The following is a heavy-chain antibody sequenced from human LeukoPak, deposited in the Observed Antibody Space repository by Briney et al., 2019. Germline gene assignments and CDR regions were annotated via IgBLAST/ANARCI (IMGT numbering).Heavy chain of an antibody. Sequence: GGSLRLSCAASGFTFSSYSMNWVRQAPGKGLEWVSSISSSSSYIYYADSVKGRFTISRDNAKNSLYLQMNGLRAEDTAVYYCASSGDALDYWGQGTLVTVSS. CDR2: ISSSSSYI. CDR1: GFTFSSYS. D-gene: IGHD3-10*01. CDR3: ASSGDALDY. J-gene: IGHJ4*02. V-gene: IGHV3-21*01.